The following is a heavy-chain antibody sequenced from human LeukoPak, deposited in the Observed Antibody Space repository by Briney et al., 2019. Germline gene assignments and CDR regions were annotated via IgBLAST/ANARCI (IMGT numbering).Heavy chain of an antibody. CDR2: IRSKAYGGTT. Sequence: GGTLRLSRTTSGFTPGDYAMSWGRQAPGKGLERVGFIRSKAYGGTTEYAASVKGRFTISRDDSKTIAYLQMNSLKTEDTAVYYCTRNHCSGYCPGDYWGQGTLVTVSS. CDR3: TRNHCSGYCPGDY. CDR1: GFTPGDYA. D-gene: IGHD3-22*01. V-gene: IGHV3-49*04. J-gene: IGHJ4*02.